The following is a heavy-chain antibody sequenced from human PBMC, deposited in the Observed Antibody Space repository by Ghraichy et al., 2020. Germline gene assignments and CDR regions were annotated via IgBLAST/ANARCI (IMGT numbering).Heavy chain of an antibody. CDR3: ARDIVVPAAIPTVATRLFGMDV. J-gene: IGHJ6*02. Sequence: SETLSLTCTVSGGSVSSGSYYWSWIRQPPGKGLEWIGYIYYSGSTNYNPSLKSRVTISVDTSKNQFSLKLSSVTAADTAVYYCARDIVVPAAIPTVATRLFGMDVWGQGTTVTVSS. CDR2: IYYSGST. D-gene: IGHD2-2*01. V-gene: IGHV4-61*01. CDR1: GGSVSSGSYY.